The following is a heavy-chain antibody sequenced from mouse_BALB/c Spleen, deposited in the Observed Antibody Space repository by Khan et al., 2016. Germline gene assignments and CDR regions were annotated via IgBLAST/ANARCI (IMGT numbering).Heavy chain of an antibody. D-gene: IGHD2-14*01. V-gene: IGHV9-3-1*01. CDR1: GYTFTNYG. J-gene: IGHJ4*01. CDR2: INTYTGEP. Sequence: QIQLVQSGPELKKPGETVKISCKASGYTFTNYGMNWVKQAPGKGLKWMGWINTYTGEPTYADDFKGRFAFSLETSASTAYLQINNLKNDDAATYFCAAYYRDAMDYWGQGTSVTVSS. CDR3: AAYYRDAMDY.